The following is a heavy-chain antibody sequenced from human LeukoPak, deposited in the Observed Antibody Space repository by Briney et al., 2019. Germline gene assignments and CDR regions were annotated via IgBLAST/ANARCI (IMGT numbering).Heavy chain of an antibody. CDR3: ARHRASYDRLVGAPNSMYYFDY. D-gene: IGHD1-26*01. J-gene: IGHJ4*02. V-gene: IGHV3-30*04. CDR2: ISYDGSNK. CDR1: GFTFNNYA. Sequence: PGGSLRLSCAASGFTFNNYAMHWVRQAPGKGLEWVAVISYDGSNKYYADSVKGRFTISRDNSKNTLYLQMDSLRAEDTAVYYCARHRASYDRLVGAPNSMYYFDYWGQGPLVTVSS.